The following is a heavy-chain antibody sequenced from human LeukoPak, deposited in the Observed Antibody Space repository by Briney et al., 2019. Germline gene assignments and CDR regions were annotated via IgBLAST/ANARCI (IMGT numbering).Heavy chain of an antibody. D-gene: IGHD2-2*02. CDR3: ARGHYYTYA. Sequence: GGSLRLSCVTSGFTFSNFWMNWVRQAPGKGLEWVANIKPDGSEKYYVDSVKGRFSISRDNARNSVYLQMSSLSADDTAVYYCARGHYYTYAWDRGTLVTVSS. J-gene: IGHJ5*02. V-gene: IGHV3-7*04. CDR1: GFTFSNFW. CDR2: IKPDGSEK.